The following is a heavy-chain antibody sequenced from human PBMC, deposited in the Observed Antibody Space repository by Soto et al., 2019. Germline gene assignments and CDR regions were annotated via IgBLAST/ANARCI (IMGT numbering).Heavy chain of an antibody. V-gene: IGHV3-64D*06. CDR3: VKTKPLVFDY. J-gene: IGHJ4*02. Sequence: LRLSCSASGFTFSGYAMHWVRQAPGKGLEYVSAISSNGGSTYYADSVKGRFTISRDNSKNTLYLQMSSLRAEDTAVYYCVKTKPLVFDYWGQGTLVTVSS. CDR2: ISSNGGST. D-gene: IGHD6-13*01. CDR1: GFTFSGYA.